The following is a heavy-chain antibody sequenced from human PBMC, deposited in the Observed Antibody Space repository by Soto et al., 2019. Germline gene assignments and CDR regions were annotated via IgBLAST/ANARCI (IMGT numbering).Heavy chain of an antibody. V-gene: IGHV4-34*01. CDR1: GGSFSGYY. CDR3: AREFRGGYYYDSSGPQYYGMDV. J-gene: IGHJ6*02. CDR2: INHSGST. Sequence: SETLSLTCAVYGGSFSGYYWSWIRQPPGKGLEWIGEINHSGSTNYNPSLKSRVTISVDTSKNQFSLKLSSVTAADTAVYYCAREFRGGYYYDSSGPQYYGMDVWGQGTTVTVSS. D-gene: IGHD3-22*01.